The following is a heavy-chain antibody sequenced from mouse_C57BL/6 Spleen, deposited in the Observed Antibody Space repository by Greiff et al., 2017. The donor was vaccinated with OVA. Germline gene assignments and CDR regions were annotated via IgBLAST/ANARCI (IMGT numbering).Heavy chain of an antibody. CDR3: ARGGYYYGSSRYFDV. Sequence: EVQLQESGGGLVKPGGSLKLSCAASGFTFSDYGMHWVRQAPEKGLEWVAYISSGSSTIYYADTVKGRFTIYRDNAKNTLFMQLTSLMSEETAMYSCARGGYYYGSSRYFDVWGTGTTVTVSS. CDR1: GFTFSDYG. J-gene: IGHJ1*03. D-gene: IGHD1-1*01. V-gene: IGHV5-17*01. CDR2: ISSGSSTI.